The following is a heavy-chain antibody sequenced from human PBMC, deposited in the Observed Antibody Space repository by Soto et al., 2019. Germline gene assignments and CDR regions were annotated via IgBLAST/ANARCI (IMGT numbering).Heavy chain of an antibody. CDR2: INAGNGNT. CDR1: GYTFTSYA. J-gene: IGHJ5*02. Sequence: QVQLVQSGAEVKKPGASVKVSCKAPGYTFTSYAMHWVRQAPGQRLEWMGWINAGNGNTKYSQKFQGRVTITRDTSASTAYMELSSLRSEDTAVYYCARGIVVVVAATPLLDPWGQGTLVTVSS. V-gene: IGHV1-3*01. D-gene: IGHD2-15*01. CDR3: ARGIVVVVAATPLLDP.